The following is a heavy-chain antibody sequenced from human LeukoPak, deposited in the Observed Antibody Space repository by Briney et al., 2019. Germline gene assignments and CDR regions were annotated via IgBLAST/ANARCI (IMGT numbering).Heavy chain of an antibody. J-gene: IGHJ4*02. D-gene: IGHD3-22*01. CDR1: GGSFSGYY. V-gene: IGHV4-34*01. Sequence: SETLSLTCAVYGGSFSGYYWSWVRQPPGKGLEWIGEINHSGSTNYNPSLESRVTMSVDTSKNQFSLKLSSVTAADTAVYYCARHSSYYFDSWGQGTPVTVSS. CDR2: INHSGST. CDR3: ARHSSYYFDS.